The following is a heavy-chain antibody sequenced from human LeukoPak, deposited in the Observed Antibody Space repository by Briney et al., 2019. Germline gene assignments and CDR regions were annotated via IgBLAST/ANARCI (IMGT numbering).Heavy chain of an antibody. J-gene: IGHJ4*02. Sequence: PGGSLRLSCAASGFTFSNAWMRWGRQAPGKVREWVGRIKSQTDDRTTDYAAPVTGRFTISRDDSKNTLYLQMNSLKTEDTAVYYCTTDLTVTTGDYWGQGTLVTVSS. CDR1: GFTFSNAW. CDR3: TTDLTVTTGDY. V-gene: IGHV3-15*01. D-gene: IGHD4-11*01. CDR2: IKSQTDDRTT.